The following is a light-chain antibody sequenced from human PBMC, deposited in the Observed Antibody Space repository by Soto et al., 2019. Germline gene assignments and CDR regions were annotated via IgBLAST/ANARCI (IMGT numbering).Light chain of an antibody. CDR1: QSVSSN. Sequence: EIVMTQSPATLSVSPGERATLSCRASQSVSSNLAWYQQKPGQAPRLLIYGASTRATGIPARFSGSGSGTDFILTISRLEPEDFAMYYCQQYFTSPLTFGGGTKVDIK. J-gene: IGKJ4*01. CDR3: QQYFTSPLT. V-gene: IGKV3-15*01. CDR2: GAS.